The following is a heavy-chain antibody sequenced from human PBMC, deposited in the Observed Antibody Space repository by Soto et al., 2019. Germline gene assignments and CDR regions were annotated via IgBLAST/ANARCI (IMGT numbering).Heavy chain of an antibody. CDR2: IYNNGST. D-gene: IGHD3-9*01. Sequence: QVQLQESGPGLVKPSETLSLTCTVSGASISSYYWSWIGQPPGKGLEWIGYIYNNGSTDNNPSLKSRVTISVDTSKNQFSLKLSSVTAADTAVYYCARGGRYFAWLPFDYWGQGTLVTVSS. V-gene: IGHV4-59*01. CDR3: ARGGRYFAWLPFDY. CDR1: GASISSYY. J-gene: IGHJ4*02.